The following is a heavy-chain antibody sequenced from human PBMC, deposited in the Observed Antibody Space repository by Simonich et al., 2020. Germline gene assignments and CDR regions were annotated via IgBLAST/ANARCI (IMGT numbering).Heavy chain of an antibody. CDR3: ARGKGWKNAFDI. D-gene: IGHD1-1*01. CDR2: INHSGRT. V-gene: IGHV4-34*01. J-gene: IGHJ3*02. CDR1: GGSFSGYY. Sequence: QVQLQQWGAGLLKPSETLSLTCAVYGGSFSGYYWSWIRQPPGKGLEGIGEINHSGRTTYNPSLKSRVTISVDTSKNQFSLKLSSVTAADTAVYYCARGKGWKNAFDIWGQGTMVTVSS.